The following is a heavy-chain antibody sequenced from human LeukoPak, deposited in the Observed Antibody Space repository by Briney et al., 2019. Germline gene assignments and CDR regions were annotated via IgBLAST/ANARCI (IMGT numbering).Heavy chain of an antibody. CDR3: ARDLDSSSWWNWFDP. D-gene: IGHD6-13*01. J-gene: IGHJ5*02. CDR1: GFTFSTYW. CDR2: LKQDGSEK. Sequence: GGSLRLSCAASGFTFSTYWMSWVRQAPGKGLEWVANLKQDGSEKKYVDSVKGRFTISRDNAKNSLYLQMNSLRAEDTAKYYGARDLDSSSWWNWFDPWGQGTLVTVSS. V-gene: IGHV3-7*01.